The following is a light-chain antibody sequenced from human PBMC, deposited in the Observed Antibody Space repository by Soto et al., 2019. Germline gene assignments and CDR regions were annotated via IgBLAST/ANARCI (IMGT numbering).Light chain of an antibody. V-gene: IGLV2-14*01. J-gene: IGLJ1*01. CDR3: QLWDTTANRRV. CDR2: EVT. CDR1: RSDVGAYNY. Sequence: QSALTQPASVSGSPGQSIAISCTGTRSDVGAYNYVSWYQQHPGKAPKLMISEVTNRPSGVSDRFSGSKSGNTASLTISRVEAGDEGDYYCQLWDTTANRRVFGTGTKVTVL.